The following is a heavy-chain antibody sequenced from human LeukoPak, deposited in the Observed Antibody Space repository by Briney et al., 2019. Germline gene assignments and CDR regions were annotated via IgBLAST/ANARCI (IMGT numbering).Heavy chain of an antibody. CDR3: ARGDVDTAMEPLYGMDV. CDR1: GFTFSSYA. V-gene: IGHV3-30*04. J-gene: IGHJ6*02. CDR2: ISYDGSNK. D-gene: IGHD5-18*01. Sequence: GGSLRLSCAASGFTFSSYAMHWVRQAPGKGLEWVAVISYDGSNKYYADSVKGRFTISRDNSKNTLYLQMNSLRAEDTAVYYCARGDVDTAMEPLYGMDVWGQGTTVTVSS.